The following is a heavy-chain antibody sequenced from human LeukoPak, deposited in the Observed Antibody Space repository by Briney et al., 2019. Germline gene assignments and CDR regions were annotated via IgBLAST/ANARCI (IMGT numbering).Heavy chain of an antibody. D-gene: IGHD1-26*01. J-gene: IGHJ4*02. V-gene: IGHV3-23*01. CDR1: GFTFSNYA. CDR2: ISGSGGST. Sequence: RAGGSLRLSCAASGFTFSNYAMNWVRQAPGRGLEWVSAISGSGGSTYYADSVKGRFTISRDNSKNTLYLQMNGLRAEDTAVYYCAKDLAGSGSYSFDYWGQGTLVTVSS. CDR3: AKDLAGSGSYSFDY.